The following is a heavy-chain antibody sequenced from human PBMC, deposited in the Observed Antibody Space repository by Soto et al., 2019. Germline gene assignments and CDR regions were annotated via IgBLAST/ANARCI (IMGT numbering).Heavy chain of an antibody. CDR1: GFTSSSYA. CDR2: ISYEGSNK. J-gene: IGHJ4*02. D-gene: IGHD6-13*01. CDR3: AKDQGSSWYEIDY. V-gene: IGHV3-30-3*01. Sequence: GGSLRLSCAASGFTSSSYAMHWVRQARGKGLEWVAVISYEGSNKYYADSVKGRFIISRDNSKSTLYLQMNSLRAEDTAVYYGAKDQGSSWYEIDYWGQGTLVTFSS.